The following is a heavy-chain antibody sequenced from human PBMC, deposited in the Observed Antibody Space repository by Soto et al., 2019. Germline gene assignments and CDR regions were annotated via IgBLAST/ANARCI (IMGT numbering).Heavy chain of an antibody. J-gene: IGHJ6*02. CDR3: ARTVANSYYYGMDV. V-gene: IGHV5-10-1*01. CDR1: GYSFTSYW. Sequence: GESLKISCKGSGYSFTSYWISWVRQMPGKGLEWMGRIDPSDSYTNYSPSFQCHVTISADKSISTAYLQWSSLKASATAMYYCARTVANSYYYGMDVWGQGTTVTVSS. D-gene: IGHD4-4*01. CDR2: IDPSDSYT.